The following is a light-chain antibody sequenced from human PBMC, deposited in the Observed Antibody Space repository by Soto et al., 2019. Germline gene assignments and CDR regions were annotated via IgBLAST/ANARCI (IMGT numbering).Light chain of an antibody. V-gene: IGKV3-11*01. J-gene: IGKJ1*01. Sequence: EIVLTQSPANLSLSPGDRATLSCRASQSVSSYLAWYQQKPGQAPRLLIYDASNRATGIPARFSGSRSGTSFTFTISSLQAEDFATYYCQEAHGFPWTFGQGTRV. CDR2: DAS. CDR3: QEAHGFPWT. CDR1: QSVSSY.